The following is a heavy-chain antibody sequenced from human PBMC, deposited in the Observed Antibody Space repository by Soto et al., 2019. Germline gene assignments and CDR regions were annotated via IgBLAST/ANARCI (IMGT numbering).Heavy chain of an antibody. Sequence: ASVKVSCKASGYTSTSYGLSWVRQAPGQGLEWMGWISAYSGNTNYAQKFQGRVTMTTDTSTSTAYMELRSLRSDDTAVYYCARKIVSYYYGMDVWGQGTTVTVSS. D-gene: IGHD2-15*01. CDR2: ISAYSGNT. CDR3: ARKIVSYYYGMDV. J-gene: IGHJ6*02. V-gene: IGHV1-18*01. CDR1: GYTSTSYG.